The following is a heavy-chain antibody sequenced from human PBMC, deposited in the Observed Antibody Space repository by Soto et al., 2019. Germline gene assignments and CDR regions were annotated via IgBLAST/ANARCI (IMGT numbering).Heavy chain of an antibody. V-gene: IGHV5-51*01. CDR3: ARHEAHIVVVPAAIKTLGGMDV. J-gene: IGHJ6*02. CDR1: GYSFTSYW. CDR2: IYPGDSNT. Sequence: GESLKISCKGSGYSFTSYWIGWVRQMPGKGLEWMGIIYPGDSNTRYSPSFQGQVTISAEQSISTAYLQWSSLKASDTAMYYCARHEAHIVVVPAAIKTLGGMDVWGQGTTVTVSS. D-gene: IGHD2-2*01.